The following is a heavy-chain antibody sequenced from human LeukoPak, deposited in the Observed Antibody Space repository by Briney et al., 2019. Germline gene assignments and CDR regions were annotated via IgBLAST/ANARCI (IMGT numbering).Heavy chain of an antibody. D-gene: IGHD3-9*01. CDR2: INHSGST. Sequence: SETLSLTCAVYGGSFSGNYWSWIRQPPGKGLEWIGEINHSGSTNYNPSLNSRVTISVDTSKNQFSLKLSSVTAADTAVYYCASPAHYDILTGYTYYYYYMDVWGKGTTVTISS. CDR3: ASPAHYDILTGYTYYYYYMDV. CDR1: GGSFSGNY. J-gene: IGHJ6*03. V-gene: IGHV4-34*01.